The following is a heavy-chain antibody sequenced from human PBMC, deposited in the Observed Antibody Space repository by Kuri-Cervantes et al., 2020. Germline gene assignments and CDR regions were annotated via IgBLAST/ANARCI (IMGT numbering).Heavy chain of an antibody. CDR3: ARVGYDILTGSDNWFDP. CDR2: INWNGGST. V-gene: IGHV3-20*04. D-gene: IGHD3-9*01. J-gene: IGHJ5*02. Sequence: GGSLRLSCAASGFTFDDYGMSWVRQAPGKGLEWVSGINWNGGSTGYADSVKGRFTISRDNAKNSLYLQMNSLRAEDTAVYYCARVGYDILTGSDNWFDPWGQGTLVTVSS. CDR1: GFTFDDYG.